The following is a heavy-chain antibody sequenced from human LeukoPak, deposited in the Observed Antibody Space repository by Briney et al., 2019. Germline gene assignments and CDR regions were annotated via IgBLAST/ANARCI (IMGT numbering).Heavy chain of an antibody. Sequence: SETQSLTCTVSGGSISSSSYYWGWIRQPPGKGLEWIGSIYYSGSTYYNPSLKSRVTISVDTSKNQFSLKLSSVTAADTAVYYCASPYSYGDAFDIWGQGTMVTVSS. CDR3: ASPYSYGDAFDI. CDR2: IYYSGST. J-gene: IGHJ3*02. D-gene: IGHD5-18*01. V-gene: IGHV4-39*01. CDR1: GGSISSSSYY.